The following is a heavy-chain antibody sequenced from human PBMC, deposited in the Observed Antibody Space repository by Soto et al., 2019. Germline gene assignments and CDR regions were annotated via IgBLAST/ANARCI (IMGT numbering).Heavy chain of an antibody. CDR2: INDDGIST. CDR3: TRGPRSTSTGTGAF. Sequence: GALRLSCAASGFTFSMYWMHWVRQVPGKGPEWVSRINDDGISTNYADSVKGRFTISRDNAKNTLYLQMNALRVEDTAVYYCTRGPRSTSTGTGAFWGQGTLVTVSS. J-gene: IGHJ4*02. D-gene: IGHD1-1*01. V-gene: IGHV3-74*01. CDR1: GFTFSMYW.